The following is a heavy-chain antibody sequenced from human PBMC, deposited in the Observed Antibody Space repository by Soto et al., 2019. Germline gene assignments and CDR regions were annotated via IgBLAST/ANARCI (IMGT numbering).Heavy chain of an antibody. J-gene: IGHJ4*02. D-gene: IGHD3-10*01. CDR2: ISGSGGST. CDR1: GFTFSSYA. Sequence: HPGGSLRLSCAASGFTFSSYAMSWVRQAPGKGLEWVSAISGSGGSTYYADSVKGRFTFSRDNSKKTLHLQMNRLRAEDTAVYYCAKDKPSSVSGSSILWDYWGQGTLVTVSS. V-gene: IGHV3-23*01. CDR3: AKDKPSSVSGSSILWDY.